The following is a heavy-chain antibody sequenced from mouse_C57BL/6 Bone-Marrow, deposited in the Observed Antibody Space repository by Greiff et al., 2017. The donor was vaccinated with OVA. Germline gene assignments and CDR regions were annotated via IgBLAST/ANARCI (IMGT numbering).Heavy chain of an antibody. CDR1: GFTFSDAW. CDR2: IRNKANNHAT. J-gene: IGHJ3*01. V-gene: IGHV6-6*01. Sequence: EVKVEESGGGLVQPGGSMKLSCAASGFTFSDAWMDWVRQSPEKGLEWVAEIRNKANNHATYYAESVKGRFTISRDDSKSSVYLQMNSLRAEDTGIYYCTRGYDYDEGFAYWGQGTLVTVSA. D-gene: IGHD2-4*01. CDR3: TRGYDYDEGFAY.